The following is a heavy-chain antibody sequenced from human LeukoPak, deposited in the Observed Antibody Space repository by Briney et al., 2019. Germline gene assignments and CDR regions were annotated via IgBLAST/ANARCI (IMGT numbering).Heavy chain of an antibody. J-gene: IGHJ4*02. CDR3: TRTHCSTTSCYPG. CDR2: INPEGSLT. D-gene: IGHD2-2*01. V-gene: IGHV3-74*01. CDR1: GFSLSTYW. Sequence: PGGSLRLSCVASGFSLSTYWMHWVRQAPGRGLVWVSRINPEGSLTTYADPVKGRFTISRDSAKNTLYLQMNSLRAEDTAVYYCTRTHCSTTSCYPGWGQGTLVTVSS.